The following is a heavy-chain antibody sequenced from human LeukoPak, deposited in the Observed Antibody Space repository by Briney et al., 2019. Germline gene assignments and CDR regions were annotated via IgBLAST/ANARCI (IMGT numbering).Heavy chain of an antibody. D-gene: IGHD6-19*01. V-gene: IGHV3-74*01. J-gene: IGHJ4*02. CDR1: ELTFNSNW. CDR2: INSDGSTT. Sequence: PGGSLRLACEASELTFNSNWMHWVRQAPGKGLVWVSRINSDGSTTNYADSVKGRFTISRDNAKNTLYLQMNSLRAEDTAVYYCTSYTSGWNWGQGTLVTVSS. CDR3: TSYTSGWN.